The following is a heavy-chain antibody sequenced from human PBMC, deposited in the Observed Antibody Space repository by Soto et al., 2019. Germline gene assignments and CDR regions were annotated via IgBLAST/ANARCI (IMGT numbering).Heavy chain of an antibody. D-gene: IGHD3-22*01. CDR1: GFTFSSYA. J-gene: IGHJ6*02. Sequence: EVQLLESGGGLVQPGGSLRLSCAASGFTFSSYAMPWVPQAPGKGLEWVSALSGSGVSTYYADSVKGRFTISRDNSKNTLYLQMNSLRAEDTAVYYCAKGGGSKDYYDTSGYYLYYYYAMDVWGQGTTVTVSS. V-gene: IGHV3-23*01. CDR2: LSGSGVST. CDR3: AKGGGSKDYYDTSGYYLYYYYAMDV.